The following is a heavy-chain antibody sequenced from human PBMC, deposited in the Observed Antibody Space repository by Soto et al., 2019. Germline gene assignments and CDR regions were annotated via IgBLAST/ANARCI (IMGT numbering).Heavy chain of an antibody. CDR1: GYTFTSDY. J-gene: IGHJ3*02. CDR2: INPSGGST. Sequence: ASVKGSCKASGYTFTSDYMHWVRQAPGQGLEWMGIINPSGGSTSYAQKFQGRVTMTRDTSTSTVYMELSSLRSEDTAVYYCARPNREIVAQHDAFDIWGQGTMVT. D-gene: IGHD3-22*01. V-gene: IGHV1-46*03. CDR3: ARPNREIVAQHDAFDI.